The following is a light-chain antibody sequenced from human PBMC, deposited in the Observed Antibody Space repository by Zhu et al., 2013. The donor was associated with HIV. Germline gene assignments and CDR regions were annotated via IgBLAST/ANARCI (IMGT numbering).Light chain of an antibody. CDR1: QTVTSTK. CDR3: QHRSEGPPYT. V-gene: IGKV3D-20*02. Sequence: EIVLTQSPGTLSLSPGERATLSCRASQTVTSTKLAWYQQRPGQVPRLLIYDASTRATGIPARFSGAGSGTDFTLTISSLEPEDVAVYFCQHRSEGPPYTFGPGTKLEIK. CDR2: DAS. J-gene: IGKJ2*01.